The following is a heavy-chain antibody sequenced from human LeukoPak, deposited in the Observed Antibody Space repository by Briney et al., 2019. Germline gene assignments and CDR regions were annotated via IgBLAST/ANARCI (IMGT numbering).Heavy chain of an antibody. CDR2: IIPIFGTA. J-gene: IGHJ4*02. Sequence: ASVKVSCKASGGTFSSYAISWVRQAPGQGLEWMGRIIPIFGTANYAQKFQGRVTITADKSTSTAYMELSSLRSEDTAVYYCAREVAVAGTGFDYWGQGTLVTVSS. CDR1: GGTFSSYA. D-gene: IGHD6-19*01. V-gene: IGHV1-69*06. CDR3: AREVAVAGTGFDY.